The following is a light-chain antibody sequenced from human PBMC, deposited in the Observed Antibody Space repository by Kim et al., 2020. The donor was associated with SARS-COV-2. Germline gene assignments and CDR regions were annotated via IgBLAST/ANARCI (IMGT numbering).Light chain of an antibody. CDR2: KAS. Sequence: DIQMTQSPSTLSAPVGDRVTITCRASQSIDSWLAWYQQRPGKAPKVLIYKASSLESGVSSRFSGSGSGTEFTLTISSLQPDDFATYYCQQYKSYPITFGQGTRLEIK. CDR1: QSIDSW. CDR3: QQYKSYPIT. J-gene: IGKJ5*01. V-gene: IGKV1-5*03.